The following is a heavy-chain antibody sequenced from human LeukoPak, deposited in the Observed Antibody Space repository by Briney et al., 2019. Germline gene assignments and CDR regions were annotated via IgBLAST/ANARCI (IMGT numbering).Heavy chain of an antibody. Sequence: AGGSLRLSCAASGFSFSSYWMSWVRQAPGKGLEWVANIKQDGSEKYYVDSVKGRFTISRDNAKNSLYLQMNSLRVEDTAVYYCAREWDSVETTPLRYWGQGTLVTVSS. J-gene: IGHJ4*02. CDR2: IKQDGSEK. CDR1: GFSFSSYW. V-gene: IGHV3-7*01. D-gene: IGHD4-23*01. CDR3: AREWDSVETTPLRY.